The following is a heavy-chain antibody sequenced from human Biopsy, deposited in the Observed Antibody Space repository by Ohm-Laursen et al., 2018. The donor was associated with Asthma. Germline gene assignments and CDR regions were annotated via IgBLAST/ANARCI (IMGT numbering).Heavy chain of an antibody. CDR3: VRGSSSWHHGPFHYYYGLDV. J-gene: IGHJ6*02. Sequence: SETLSLTCSLSSGSGGYMRSGNYYWGWIRQPPGKGLEWIGSIYYSGTTYYNPPLESRVTVSAATTKNQFPLKLTSVTAADTAVYYCVRGSSSWHHGPFHYYYGLDVWGQGTTATVSS. D-gene: IGHD6-13*01. CDR2: IYYSGTT. V-gene: IGHV4-39*01. CDR1: SGSGGYMRSGNYY.